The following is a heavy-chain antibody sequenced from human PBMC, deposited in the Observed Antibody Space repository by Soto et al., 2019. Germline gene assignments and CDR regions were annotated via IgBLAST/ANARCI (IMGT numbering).Heavy chain of an antibody. CDR2: IGTAGDT. CDR1: GFTFSSYD. Sequence: GGSLRLSCAASGFTFSSYDIHWVRQATGKGLEWVSAIGTAGDTYYPGSVKGRFTISRENAKNSLYLQMNSLRAGDTAVYYCARSRGPSWFDPWGQGTLVTVSS. V-gene: IGHV3-13*01. CDR3: ARSRGPSWFDP. J-gene: IGHJ5*02.